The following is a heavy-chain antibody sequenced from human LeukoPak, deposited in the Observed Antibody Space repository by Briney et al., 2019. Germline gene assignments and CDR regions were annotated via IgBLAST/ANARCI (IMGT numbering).Heavy chain of an antibody. Sequence: PSETLSLTCAVYGGSFSGYYWSWIRQPPGKGLEWIGEINHSGSTNYNPSLKCRVTISVDTSKNQFSLKLSSVTAADTAVYYCARGREWLRSFDYWGQGTLVTVSS. CDR1: GGSFSGYY. CDR2: INHSGST. CDR3: ARGREWLRSFDY. J-gene: IGHJ4*02. D-gene: IGHD5-12*01. V-gene: IGHV4-34*01.